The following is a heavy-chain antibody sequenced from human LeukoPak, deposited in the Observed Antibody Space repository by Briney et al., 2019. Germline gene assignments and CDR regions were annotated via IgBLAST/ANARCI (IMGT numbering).Heavy chain of an antibody. Sequence: GGSLRLSCAASGFTFSSYSMNWVRQAPGKGLEWVSSISSSSSYIYYADSVKGRFTISRDNAKNLLYLQMNSLRAEDTAVYYCARGGEDIVVVPAAIAFDYWGQGTLVTVSS. CDR1: GFTFSSYS. CDR2: ISSSSSYI. CDR3: ARGGEDIVVVPAAIAFDY. V-gene: IGHV3-21*01. D-gene: IGHD2-2*01. J-gene: IGHJ4*02.